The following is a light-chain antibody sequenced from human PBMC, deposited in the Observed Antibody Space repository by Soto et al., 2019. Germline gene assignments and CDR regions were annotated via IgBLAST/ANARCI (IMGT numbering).Light chain of an antibody. CDR1: QIVSSN. V-gene: IGKV3-15*01. CDR3: QQYNNWPLWT. CDR2: GAS. Sequence: EIVMTQSPATLSVSPGERATLSCSASQIVSSNLAWYQQKPGQAHRLRIYGASTRATGIPARFSGSRSGTEFTLNLSSLQSEDIAVNYCQQYNNWPLWTLGQGTKVEIK. J-gene: IGKJ1*01.